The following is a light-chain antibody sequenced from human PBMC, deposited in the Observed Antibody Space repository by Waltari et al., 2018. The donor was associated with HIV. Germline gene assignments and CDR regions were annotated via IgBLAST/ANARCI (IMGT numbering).Light chain of an antibody. V-gene: IGLV1-44*01. CDR1: GSTTGSTT. CDR3: LAWDVSLQGYV. J-gene: IGLJ1*01. Sequence: QSVLTQPPSPSVTPGQRVTIPCSGSGSTTGSTTVNWYQQVPGTAPKLLIYSHNERPSGVPDRFSGSKSGTSASLAINGLQSEDEADYYCLAWDVSLQGYVFGTGTKVTVL. CDR2: SHN.